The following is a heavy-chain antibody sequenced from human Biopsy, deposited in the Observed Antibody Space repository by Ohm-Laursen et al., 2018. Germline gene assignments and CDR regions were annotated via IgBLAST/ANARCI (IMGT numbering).Heavy chain of an antibody. J-gene: IGHJ6*02. V-gene: IGHV3-9*01. D-gene: IGHD3-10*01. Sequence: SLRLSCTASGFNFNHYAMQWRREVPGKRLEWVSSISWSNNKLHYAYSVKGRFTISRDNVKTSLYLQMNNLRAEDTVFYYCAKVRKGFGESGAQYNSDMDFWGQGTTVTVSS. CDR2: ISWSNNKL. CDR1: GFNFNHYA. CDR3: AKVRKGFGESGAQYNSDMDF.